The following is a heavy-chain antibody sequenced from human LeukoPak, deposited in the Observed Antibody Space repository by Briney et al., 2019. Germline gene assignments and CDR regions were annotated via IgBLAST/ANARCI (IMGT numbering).Heavy chain of an antibody. D-gene: IGHD3-10*01. V-gene: IGHV1-69*13. CDR3: ARCPAGLYGSGSTHYYYYMDV. CDR1: GGTFSSYA. Sequence: EASVKVSCKASGGTFSSYAISWVRQAPGQGLEWMGGIIPIFGTANYAQKFQGRVTITADESTSTAYMELSSLRSEDTAVYYCARCPAGLYGSGSTHYYYYMDVWGKGTTVTISS. J-gene: IGHJ6*03. CDR2: IIPIFGTA.